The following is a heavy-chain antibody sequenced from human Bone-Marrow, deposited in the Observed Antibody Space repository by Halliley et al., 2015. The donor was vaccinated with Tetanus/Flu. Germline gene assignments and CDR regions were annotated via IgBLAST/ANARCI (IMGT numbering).Heavy chain of an antibody. CDR1: GGSISSGNFY. J-gene: IGHJ6*02. CDR2: ISYSGSA. CDR3: ARGASGYDLGPFGMAV. Sequence: TLSLTCTVSGGSISSGNFYWSWIRQHLGKGLEWIGYISYSGSAYSKPSLESRVSISLDTSKNQFSLKMNSVTAADTAVYYCARGASGYDLGPFGMAVWGRGTTVTVSS. V-gene: IGHV4-31*03. D-gene: IGHD5-12*01.